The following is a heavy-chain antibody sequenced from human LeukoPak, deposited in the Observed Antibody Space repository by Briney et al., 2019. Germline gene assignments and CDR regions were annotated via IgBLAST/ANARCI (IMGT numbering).Heavy chain of an antibody. Sequence: GGSLRLSCAASGFTVSSNYMSWVRQAPGKGLEWVSVIYSGGSTYYADSVKGRFTISRDNSKNTLYLQMNSLRAEDTAVYYCAKCYYDSSGYYPFDYWGQGTLVTVSS. CDR3: AKCYYDSSGYYPFDY. CDR2: IYSGGST. V-gene: IGHV3-53*01. J-gene: IGHJ4*02. D-gene: IGHD3-22*01. CDR1: GFTVSSNY.